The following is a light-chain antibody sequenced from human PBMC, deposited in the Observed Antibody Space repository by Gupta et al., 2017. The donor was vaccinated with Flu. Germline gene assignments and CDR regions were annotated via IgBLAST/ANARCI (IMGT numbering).Light chain of an antibody. CDR3: QTWGTGSVV. CDR2: VNSDGSH. Sequence: QPALTQSPSASASLGTSVKLTCTLSSGHSTYAIAWHQQQPGKGPRFLMRVNSDGSHNKGDGIPDRFAGSSSGTGRYLTISSLQSEDEAYYYCQTWGTGSVVFGGGTKLTVL. V-gene: IGLV4-69*02. CDR1: SGHSTYA. J-gene: IGLJ2*01.